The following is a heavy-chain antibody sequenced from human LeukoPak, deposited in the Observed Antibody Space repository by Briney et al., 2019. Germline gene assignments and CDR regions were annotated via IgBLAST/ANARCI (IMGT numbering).Heavy chain of an antibody. V-gene: IGHV3-7*01. J-gene: IGHJ5*02. CDR3: TRDAT. Sequence: GGSLRLSCAASGLIFRSHWMSWVRQAPGKGLEWVASIKQDGSDIYYVDSVEGRFTISRDNAKSSLFLEMNSLRAEDTAVYYCTRDATWGQGTLVTVSS. CDR1: GLIFRSHW. CDR2: IKQDGSDI.